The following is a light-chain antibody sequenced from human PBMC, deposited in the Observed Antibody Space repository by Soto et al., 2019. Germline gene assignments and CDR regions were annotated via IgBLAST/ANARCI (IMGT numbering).Light chain of an antibody. CDR3: KSYGGGNTVV. Sequence: QSALTQPPSASGSPGQSVTISCTGTSSDVGGYNYVSWYQQHPGKAPKLMIYEVSKRPSGVPDRFSGSKSGNTASLTVSGLQAEDEADYYCKSYGGGNTVVFGGGTKLTVL. V-gene: IGLV2-8*01. J-gene: IGLJ2*01. CDR1: SSDVGGYNY. CDR2: EVS.